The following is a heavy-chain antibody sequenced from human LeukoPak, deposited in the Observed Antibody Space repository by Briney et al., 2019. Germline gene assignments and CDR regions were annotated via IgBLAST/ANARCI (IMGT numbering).Heavy chain of an antibody. CDR3: AREYSSTWPFDY. V-gene: IGHV3-74*01. Sequence: GGSLRLSCVVSGFTFSDHYMDWVRQAPGKGLVWVARISSDGSNTNYADSVKGRFTVSRDNAKSTLYLQMNSLRAEDTAVYYCAREYSSTWPFDYWGQGTLVTVSS. J-gene: IGHJ4*02. CDR2: ISSDGSNT. CDR1: GFTFSDHY. D-gene: IGHD6-13*01.